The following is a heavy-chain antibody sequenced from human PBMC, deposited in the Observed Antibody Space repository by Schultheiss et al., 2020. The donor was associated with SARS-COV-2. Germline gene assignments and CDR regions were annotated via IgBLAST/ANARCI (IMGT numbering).Heavy chain of an antibody. J-gene: IGHJ4*02. CDR2: IYHSGST. Sequence: SETLSLTCAVSGYSISSGYYWGWIRQPPGKGLEWIGSIYHSGSTYYNPSLKSRVTISVDTSKNQFSLKLSSVTAADTAVYYCARRTTNYGETYYFDYWGQGTLVTVSS. CDR1: GYSISSGYY. CDR3: ARRTTNYGETYYFDY. V-gene: IGHV4-38-2*01. D-gene: IGHD1/OR15-1a*01.